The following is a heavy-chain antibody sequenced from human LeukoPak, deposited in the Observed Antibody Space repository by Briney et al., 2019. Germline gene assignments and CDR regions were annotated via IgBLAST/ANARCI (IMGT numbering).Heavy chain of an antibody. D-gene: IGHD2-21*02. CDR3: ARDAAQAYCGGDCYSDAFDI. CDR1: GYTFTGYY. Sequence: ASVKVSCKASGYTFTGYYMHWVRQAPGQGLEWMGWINPNSGGTNYAQKFQGRVTMTRDTSISTAYMELNRLRSDDTAVYYCARDAAQAYCGGDCYSDAFDIWGQGTMVTVSS. J-gene: IGHJ3*02. CDR2: INPNSGGT. V-gene: IGHV1-2*02.